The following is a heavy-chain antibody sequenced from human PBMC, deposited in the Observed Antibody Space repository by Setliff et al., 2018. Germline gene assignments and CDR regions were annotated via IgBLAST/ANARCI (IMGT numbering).Heavy chain of an antibody. D-gene: IGHD6-13*01. CDR3: ARDEGSSYFYGMDV. Sequence: PSETLSLTCTVSGGSISSYYWSWIRQPPGKGLEWIGYIYYSGSTNYNPSLQSRVTISVDTSKNQFSLKLSSVTAADTAVYYCARDEGSSYFYGMDVWGQGTTVTV. CDR2: IYYSGST. CDR1: GGSISSYY. V-gene: IGHV4-59*01. J-gene: IGHJ6*02.